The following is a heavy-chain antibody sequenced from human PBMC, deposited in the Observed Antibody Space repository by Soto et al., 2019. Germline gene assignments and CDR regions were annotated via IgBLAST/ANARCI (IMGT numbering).Heavy chain of an antibody. CDR2: INHSGST. Sequence: QVQLQQWGAGVLKPSETLSLTCAVYGGSCRAYYLSWIRQPPGKGLEWIGEINHSGSTNYKPSLKSRVTISVDTSKNKFSLKLTSVTAADTAVYYCARVRWDQPWVFDYWVPGTLVTVSS. CDR1: GGSCRAYY. D-gene: IGHD3-10*01. V-gene: IGHV4-34*01. CDR3: ARVRWDQPWVFDY. J-gene: IGHJ4*02.